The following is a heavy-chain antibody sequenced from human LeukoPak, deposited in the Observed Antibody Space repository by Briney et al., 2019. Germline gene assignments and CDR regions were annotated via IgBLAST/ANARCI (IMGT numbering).Heavy chain of an antibody. CDR3: ARVGLQYYGPGSHYNY. CDR1: GFTFSNYW. V-gene: IGHV3-74*01. CDR2: INTDGSDT. D-gene: IGHD3-10*01. Sequence: PGGSLRLSCAASGFTFSNYWMHWVRQAPGKGLVWVSRINTDGSDTNYADSMKGRFTISRDNAKNTLYLQMNSLRAEDTAVYYCARVGLQYYGPGSHYNYWGQGTLVTVSS. J-gene: IGHJ4*02.